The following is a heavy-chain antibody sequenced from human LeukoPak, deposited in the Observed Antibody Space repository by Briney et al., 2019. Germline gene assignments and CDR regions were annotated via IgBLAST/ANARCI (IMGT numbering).Heavy chain of an antibody. Sequence: SGGSLRLSCAASGFNFRGQAMSWVRQGPGKGLEWVAGISGRGETTYYADSVQGRFNISRDNSKNTLFLEVNSLRAEDTAVYYCAKDVIRGAISYFESWGQGTPVVVSS. CDR3: AKDVIRGAISYFES. D-gene: IGHD3-10*01. J-gene: IGHJ4*02. CDR1: GFNFRGQA. CDR2: ISGRGETT. V-gene: IGHV3-23*01.